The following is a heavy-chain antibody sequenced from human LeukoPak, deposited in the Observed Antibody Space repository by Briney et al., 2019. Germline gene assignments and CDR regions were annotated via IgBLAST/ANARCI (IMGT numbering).Heavy chain of an antibody. D-gene: IGHD1-26*01. J-gene: IGHJ3*02. Sequence: SETLSLTCTVSGGSISSGGYYWSWIRQPPGKGLEWIGYIYYSGSTNYNPSLKSRVTISVDTSKNQFSLKLSSVTAADTAVYYCARRGGAGTDAFDIWGRGTMVTVSS. CDR3: ARRGGAGTDAFDI. CDR1: GGSISSGGYY. CDR2: IYYSGST. V-gene: IGHV4-61*08.